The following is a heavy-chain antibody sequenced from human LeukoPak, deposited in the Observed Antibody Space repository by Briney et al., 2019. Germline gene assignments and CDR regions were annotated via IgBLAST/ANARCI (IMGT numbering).Heavy chain of an antibody. J-gene: IGHJ4*02. V-gene: IGHV4-59*13. CDR3: ARGARSSDY. D-gene: IGHD3-10*01. CDR1: GLSISANS. CDR2: IYNSVTA. Sequence: SETLSLTCTVSGLSISANSWSWIRQPPGKGLEWIGYIYNSVTANYNPSLTSRVTISVDTSKNQLSLKLSSATAADTAVYYCARGARSSDYWGQGTLVTVSS.